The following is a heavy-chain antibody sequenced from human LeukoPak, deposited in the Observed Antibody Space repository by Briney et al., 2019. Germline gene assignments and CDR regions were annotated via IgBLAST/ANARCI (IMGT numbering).Heavy chain of an antibody. CDR3: AHFFSTSSSGWYDFDY. CDR1: GFSLSTSGVG. CDR2: IYWDDDK. Sequence: SGPTLVNPTQTLTLTCTFSGFSLSTSGVGVGWIRQPPGKALEWLALIYWDDDKRYSPSLKSRLTITKDTSKNQVVLTMTNMDPVDTATYYCAHFFSTSSSGWYDFDYWGQGTLVTVSS. D-gene: IGHD6-19*01. V-gene: IGHV2-5*02. J-gene: IGHJ4*02.